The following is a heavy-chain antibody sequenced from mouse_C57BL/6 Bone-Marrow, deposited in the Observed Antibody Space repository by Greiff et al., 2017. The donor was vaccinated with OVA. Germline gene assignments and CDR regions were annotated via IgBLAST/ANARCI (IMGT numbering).Heavy chain of an antibody. CDR3: ARERNRGPYYFDY. V-gene: IGHV1-69*01. CDR1: GYTFTSYW. J-gene: IGHJ2*01. Sequence: VQLQQPGAELVMPGASVKLSCKASGYTFTSYWMHWVKQRPGQGLEWIGEIDPSDSYTNYNQKFKGKSTLTVDKSSSTAYMQLSSLTSEDSAVYYCARERNRGPYYFDYWGQGTTLTVSS. CDR2: IDPSDSYT.